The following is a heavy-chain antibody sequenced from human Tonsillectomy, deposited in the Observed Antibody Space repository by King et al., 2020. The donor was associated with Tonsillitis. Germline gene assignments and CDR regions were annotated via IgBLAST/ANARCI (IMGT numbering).Heavy chain of an antibody. CDR3: ARDLGTTPRFVVLGPHDY. CDR1: GFTFRTYW. V-gene: IGHV3-7*03. J-gene: IGHJ4*02. Sequence: DVQLVESGGGLVQPGKSLRLSCAASGFTFRTYWMSWVRQAPGKGLEWVANRKQDGSEKYYVDSVKGRFTISRDNAKNSLYLQMNSLRAEDTAVYYCARDLGTTPRFVVLGPHDYWGQGTLVTVSS. D-gene: IGHD3-16*01. CDR2: RKQDGSEK.